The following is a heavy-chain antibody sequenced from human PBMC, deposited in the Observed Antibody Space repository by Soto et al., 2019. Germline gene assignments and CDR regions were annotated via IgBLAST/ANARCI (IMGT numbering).Heavy chain of an antibody. CDR2: IDPSDSYT. V-gene: IGHV5-10-1*01. Sequence: VESLKISCQGSGYSFSTSSISWVRQMPGKGLEWIGRIDPSDSYTNYSPSFQCHVTISAEKYISTVYLQWRSLQDSDTAMYYCSRYGGCDPWGQGTLVTVSP. D-gene: IGHD3-10*01. J-gene: IGHJ5*02. CDR1: GYSFSTSS. CDR3: SRYGGCDP.